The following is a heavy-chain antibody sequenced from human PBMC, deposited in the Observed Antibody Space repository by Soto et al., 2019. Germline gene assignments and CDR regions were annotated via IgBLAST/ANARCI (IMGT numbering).Heavy chain of an antibody. J-gene: IGHJ6*02. V-gene: IGHV1-69*01. D-gene: IGHD1-1*01. CDR3: ARGDGTGTTRYYGMDV. CDR2: IIPIFGTA. Sequence: QVQLVQSGAEVRKPGSSVKASCKASGGTFSSYAISWVRQAPGQGLEWMGGIIPIFGTANYAQKFQGRVTITADESTSTAYMELSSLRSEDTAVYYCARGDGTGTTRYYGMDVWGQGTTVTVSS. CDR1: GGTFSSYA.